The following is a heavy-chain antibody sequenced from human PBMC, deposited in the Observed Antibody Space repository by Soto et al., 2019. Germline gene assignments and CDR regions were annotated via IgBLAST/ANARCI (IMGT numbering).Heavy chain of an antibody. CDR2: ISGRGENT. J-gene: IGHJ3*02. V-gene: IGHV3-23*01. CDR3: AKDRGTGDYGVNAVDI. D-gene: IGHD7-27*01. CDR1: GFTFSVFA. Sequence: EVQLLESGGGLVQPGGSLRLSCAASGFTFSVFAMSWVRQAPGKGLELVSTISGRGENTYYADSVKGRFTISRDNSKNTLNLQMNSLRGEDTAVYYCAKDRGTGDYGVNAVDIGGQGTMVTVAS.